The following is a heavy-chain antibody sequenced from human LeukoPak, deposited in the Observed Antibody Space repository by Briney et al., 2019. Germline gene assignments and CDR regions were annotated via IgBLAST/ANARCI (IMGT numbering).Heavy chain of an antibody. V-gene: IGHV3-48*04. CDR2: ISSSSSTI. J-gene: IGHJ6*03. Sequence: GGSLRLSCAASGFTFSSYSMNWVRQAPGKGLEWVSYISSSSSTIYYADSVKGRFTISRDNAKNSLYLQMNSLRAEDTAVYYCARGDNQVYYYYYMEVWGKGTTVTVSS. CDR1: GFTFSSYS. CDR3: ARGDNQVYYYYYMEV. D-gene: IGHD1-14*01.